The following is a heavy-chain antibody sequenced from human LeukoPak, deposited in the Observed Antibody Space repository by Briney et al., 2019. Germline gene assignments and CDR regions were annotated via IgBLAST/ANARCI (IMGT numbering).Heavy chain of an antibody. V-gene: IGHV4-31*03. J-gene: IGHJ4*02. CDR2: IYYSGST. CDR3: ARFPDYYDSSGYNDY. Sequence: SRTLSLTCTVSGGSISSGGYYWSWIRQHPGKGLEWIGYIYYSGSTYYNPSLKSRVTISVDTSKNQFSLKLSSVTAADTAVYYCARFPDYYDSSGYNDYWGQGTLVTVSS. D-gene: IGHD3-22*01. CDR1: GGSISSGGYY.